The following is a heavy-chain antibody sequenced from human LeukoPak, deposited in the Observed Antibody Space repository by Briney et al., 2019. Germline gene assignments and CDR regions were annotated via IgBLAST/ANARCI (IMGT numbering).Heavy chain of an antibody. CDR3: AAEQVRGVIFY. Sequence: SVKVSCKASGFTFTSSAVQWVRQARGQRLEWIGWIVVGSGNTNYAQKFQERVTITRDMSISTAYMELSSLRSEDTAVYYCAAEQVRGVIFYWGQGTLVTVSS. CDR2: IVVGSGNT. J-gene: IGHJ4*02. CDR1: GFTFTSSA. D-gene: IGHD3-10*01. V-gene: IGHV1-58*01.